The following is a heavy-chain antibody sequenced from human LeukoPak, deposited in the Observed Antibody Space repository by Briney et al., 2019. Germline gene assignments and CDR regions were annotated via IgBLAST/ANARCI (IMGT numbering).Heavy chain of an antibody. Sequence: GESLKISCKGSGYSFTSYWIGWVRQMPGKGLEWMGIIYLGDSDTRYSPSFQGQVTTSADKSISTAYLQWSSLKASDTAMYYCARPLTPYDSSGYYYGGGAFDIWGQGTMVTVSS. D-gene: IGHD3-22*01. J-gene: IGHJ3*02. CDR1: GYSFTSYW. V-gene: IGHV5-51*01. CDR3: ARPLTPYDSSGYYYGGGAFDI. CDR2: IYLGDSDT.